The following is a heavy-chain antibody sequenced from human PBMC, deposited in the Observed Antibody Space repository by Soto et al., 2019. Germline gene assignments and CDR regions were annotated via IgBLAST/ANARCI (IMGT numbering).Heavy chain of an antibody. J-gene: IGHJ4*02. Sequence: SVKVSCKASGGTFSSYAISWVRQAPGQGLEWMGGIIPIFGTANYAQKFQGRVTITADKSTSTAYMELGSLRSEDTAVYYCARDRRYSRSWKTPFDYWGQGTLVTVSS. CDR2: IIPIFGTA. CDR1: GGTFSSYA. CDR3: ARDRRYSRSWKTPFDY. V-gene: IGHV1-69*06. D-gene: IGHD6-13*01.